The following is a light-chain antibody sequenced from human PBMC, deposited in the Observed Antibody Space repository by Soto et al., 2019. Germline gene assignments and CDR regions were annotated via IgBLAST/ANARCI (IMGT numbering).Light chain of an antibody. CDR2: DNN. CDR1: SSNIGNNY. V-gene: IGLV1-51*01. J-gene: IGLJ3*02. CDR3: GTWDSSLSAGV. Sequence: QSALTQPPSVSAAPGQKVTISCSGSSSNIGNNYVSWSQQLPGTAPKLLIYDNNKRPSGIPDRFSGSKSGTSATLGITGLKTGDEADYYCGTWDSSLSAGVFGGGTKLTVL.